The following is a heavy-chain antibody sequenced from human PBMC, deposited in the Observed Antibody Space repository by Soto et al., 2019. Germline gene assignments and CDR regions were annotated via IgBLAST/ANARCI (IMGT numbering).Heavy chain of an antibody. CDR3: ARDLGFSSSGWYVDY. Sequence: SETLSLTCAVSGGSISSSNWWSWVRQPPGKGLEWTGEIYHSGSTNYNPSLKSRVTISVDKSKNQFSLKLSSVTAADTAVYYCARDLGFSSSGWYVDYWGQGTLVTVSS. CDR2: IYHSGST. V-gene: IGHV4-4*02. D-gene: IGHD6-19*01. CDR1: GGSISSSNW. J-gene: IGHJ4*02.